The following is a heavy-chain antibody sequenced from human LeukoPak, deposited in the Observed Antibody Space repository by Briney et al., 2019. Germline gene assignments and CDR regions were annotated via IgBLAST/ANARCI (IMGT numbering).Heavy chain of an antibody. CDR1: GGSFSGYY. J-gene: IGHJ4*02. V-gene: IGHV4-34*01. Sequence: SETLSLTCAVYGGSFSGYYCNWIRQPPSKGLEWMGEINHSVSTNYNPSLKSRVTISVDTSKNQFSLKLSSVTAADTAVYYCARGKFTGYCSGGSCHSAAHFDYWGQGTLVTVSS. CDR2: INHSVST. D-gene: IGHD2-15*01. CDR3: ARGKFTGYCSGGSCHSAAHFDY.